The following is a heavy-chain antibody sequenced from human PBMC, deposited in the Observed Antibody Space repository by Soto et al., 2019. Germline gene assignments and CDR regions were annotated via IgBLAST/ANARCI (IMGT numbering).Heavy chain of an antibody. Sequence: ESLKISCKGSGYSFTSYWIGWVRQMPGKGLEWMGIIYPGDSDTRYSPSFQGQVTISADKSISTAYLQWSSLKASDTAMYYCARTSAAGKYYYGMDVWGQGATVTVSS. J-gene: IGHJ6*02. CDR2: IYPGDSDT. CDR3: ARTSAAGKYYYGMDV. CDR1: GYSFTSYW. D-gene: IGHD6-13*01. V-gene: IGHV5-51*01.